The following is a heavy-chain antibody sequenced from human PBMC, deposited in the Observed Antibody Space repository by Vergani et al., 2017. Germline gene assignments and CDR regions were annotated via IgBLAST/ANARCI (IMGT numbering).Heavy chain of an antibody. CDR1: GGFLSTSNYY. V-gene: IGHV4-30-4*08. D-gene: IGHD5-24*01. J-gene: IGHJ4*02. CDR3: SGGWLQSAF. Sequence: QFLLQESGPGLVKPSQTLSLNCSVSGGFLSTSNYYWNWIRQAPGKGLEWIGYIHESGATSYNPSLQGRVTISLDASKNQFSLNLASVAAADTAVYFCSGGWLQSAFWGQGTPVTVSS. CDR2: IHESGAT.